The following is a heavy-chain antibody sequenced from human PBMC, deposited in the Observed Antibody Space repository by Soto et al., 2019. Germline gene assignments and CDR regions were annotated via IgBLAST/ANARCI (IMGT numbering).Heavy chain of an antibody. CDR2: IIPIFGTA. V-gene: IGHV1-69*13. CDR3: ATSLSRIAAAHQRR. CDR1: GGTFSSYA. D-gene: IGHD6-13*01. Sequence: GASVKVSCKASGGTFSSYAISWVRQAPGQGLEWMGGIIPIFGTANYAQKFQGRVTITADESTSTAYMELSSLRSEDTAVYYCATSLSRIAAAHQRRWGQGTMVTV. J-gene: IGHJ4*02.